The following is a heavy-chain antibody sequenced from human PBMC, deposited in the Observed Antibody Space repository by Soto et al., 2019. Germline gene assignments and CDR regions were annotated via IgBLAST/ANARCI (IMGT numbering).Heavy chain of an antibody. D-gene: IGHD6-13*01. Sequence: SETLSLTCTVSGGSISSSSYYWGWIRQPPGKGLEWIGSIYYSGSTYYNPSLKSRVTISVDTSKNQFSLKLSSVTAADTAVYYCARHRSWSVEEDWFDPWGQGTLVTVSS. J-gene: IGHJ5*02. CDR3: ARHRSWSVEEDWFDP. CDR2: IYYSGST. CDR1: GGSISSSSYY. V-gene: IGHV4-39*01.